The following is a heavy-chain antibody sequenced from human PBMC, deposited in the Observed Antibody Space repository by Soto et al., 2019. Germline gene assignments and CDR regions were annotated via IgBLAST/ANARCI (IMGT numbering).Heavy chain of an antibody. CDR3: ARGGTPIDY. D-gene: IGHD3-16*01. V-gene: IGHV1-18*01. Sequence: QVQLVQSGAEVKKPGASVKVSCKASGYTFTNFGISWVRQAPGQGLEWMGWISAYNGNTNYAQNFQGRVTMTTDTSTSTAYLEPRSLRSDHAAVYYWARGGTPIDYWGQGTLVTVSS. J-gene: IGHJ4*02. CDR1: GYTFTNFG. CDR2: ISAYNGNT.